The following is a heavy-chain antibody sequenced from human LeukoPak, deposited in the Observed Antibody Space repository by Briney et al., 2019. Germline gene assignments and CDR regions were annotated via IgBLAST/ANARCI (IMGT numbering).Heavy chain of an antibody. V-gene: IGHV3-23*01. CDR1: GFTFSSYA. D-gene: IGHD3-10*01. CDR2: ISGSGGST. Sequence: GGSLRLSCAASGFTFSSYAMSWVRQAPGKGLEWVSAISGSGGSTYYADSVKGRFTISRDNSKNTLYLQMNSLRAEDAAVYYCAKAPQLLWFGELLPMGPFDYWGQGTLVTDSS. CDR3: AKAPQLLWFGELLPMGPFDY. J-gene: IGHJ4*02.